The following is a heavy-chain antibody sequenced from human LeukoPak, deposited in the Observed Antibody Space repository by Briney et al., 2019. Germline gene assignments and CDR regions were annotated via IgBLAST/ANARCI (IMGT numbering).Heavy chain of an antibody. CDR3: ARDGEPLFDY. D-gene: IGHD1-14*01. Sequence: GASVTVSFTASGYTFTSYAMHWVRQAPGQRLEWMGWINAGNGNTKYSQKFQGRVTITRDTSASTAYMELSSLRSEDTAVYYCARDGEPLFDYWGQGTLVTVSS. J-gene: IGHJ4*02. V-gene: IGHV1-3*01. CDR1: GYTFTSYA. CDR2: INAGNGNT.